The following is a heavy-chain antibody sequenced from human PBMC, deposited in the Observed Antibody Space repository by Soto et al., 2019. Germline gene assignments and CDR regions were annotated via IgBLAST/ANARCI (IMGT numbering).Heavy chain of an antibody. D-gene: IGHD2-21*02. V-gene: IGHV3-33*01. CDR1: GFTFSSYG. CDR3: ARVFCVGGCYSPHDVFDF. Sequence: PGGSLRLSCAASGFTFSSYGMHWVRQAPGKGLEWVAVIWYDGSNKYYADSVKGRFTISRDNSKNTLYLQMNSLRAEDTAVYYCARVFCVGGCYSPHDVFDFWAQGTMVTV. J-gene: IGHJ3*01. CDR2: IWYDGSNK.